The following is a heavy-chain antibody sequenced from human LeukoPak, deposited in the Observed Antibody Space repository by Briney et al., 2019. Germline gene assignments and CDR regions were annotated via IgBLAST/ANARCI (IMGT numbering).Heavy chain of an antibody. V-gene: IGHV3-48*01. CDR1: GFTFSSYS. CDR3: ARGGYSYGFRPFDY. Sequence: PGGSLRLSCAASGFTFSSYSMNWGRQAPGKGLEWVSYISSSSTIYYADSVKGRFTISRDNAKNSLYLQMNSLRAEDTAVYYCARGGYSYGFRPFDYWGQGTLVTVSS. J-gene: IGHJ4*02. D-gene: IGHD5-18*01. CDR2: ISSSSTI.